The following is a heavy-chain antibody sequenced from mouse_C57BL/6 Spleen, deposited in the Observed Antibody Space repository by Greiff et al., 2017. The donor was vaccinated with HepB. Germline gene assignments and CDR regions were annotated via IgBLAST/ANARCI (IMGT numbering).Heavy chain of an antibody. J-gene: IGHJ2*01. Sequence: EVKLVESGGGLVKPGGSLKLSCAASGFTFSDYGMHWVRQAPEKGLEWVAYISSGSSTIYYADTVKGRFTISRDNAKNTLFLQMTSLRSEDTAMYYCARVRLGRYFDYWGQGTTLTVSS. CDR2: ISSGSSTI. D-gene: IGHD4-1*01. V-gene: IGHV5-17*01. CDR1: GFTFSDYG. CDR3: ARVRLGRYFDY.